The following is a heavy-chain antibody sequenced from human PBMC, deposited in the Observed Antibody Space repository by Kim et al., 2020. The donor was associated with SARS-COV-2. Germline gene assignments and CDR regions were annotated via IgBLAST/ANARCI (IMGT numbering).Heavy chain of an antibody. CDR2: ISSSSSTI. D-gene: IGHD3-10*01. V-gene: IGHV3-48*02. CDR1: GFTFSSYS. J-gene: IGHJ6*02. CDR3: ARDKITMVRGVIMTLGLASRHYYGMDV. Sequence: GGSLRLSCAASGFTFSSYSMNWVRQAPGKGLEWVSYISSSSSTIYYADSVKGRFTISRDNAKNSLYLQMNSLRDEDTAVYYCARDKITMVRGVIMTLGLASRHYYGMDVWGQGTTVTVSS.